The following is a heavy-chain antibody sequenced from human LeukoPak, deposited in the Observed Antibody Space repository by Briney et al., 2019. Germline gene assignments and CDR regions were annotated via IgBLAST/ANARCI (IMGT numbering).Heavy chain of an antibody. CDR2: ISSSGSTI. CDR1: GFTFSSYE. V-gene: IGHV3-48*03. Sequence: PGGSLRLSCAASGFTFSSYEMNWVRQAPGKGLEWVSYISSSGSTIYYADSVKGRFTISRDNAKNSLYLQMNSLRAEDTAVYYCARGDGISGLQPDWFDPWGQGTLVTVSS. CDR3: ARGDGISGLQPDWFDP. D-gene: IGHD6-19*01. J-gene: IGHJ5*02.